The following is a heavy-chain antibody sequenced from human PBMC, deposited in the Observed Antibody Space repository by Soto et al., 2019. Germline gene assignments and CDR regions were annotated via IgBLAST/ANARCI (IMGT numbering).Heavy chain of an antibody. V-gene: IGHV3-74*01. CDR2: IKRDGSET. CDR1: GFTFSSYW. Sequence: EVQLVESGGGLVQPGGSLRLSCAASGFTFSSYWMHWVRQVPGKGLVWVSRIKRDGSETNYADSVKGRFTISRDNAKNTLYLQMNSLRAEDTAVYDCTSVVTWFDPWGQGTLVTVSS. D-gene: IGHD3-16*02. CDR3: TSVVTWFDP. J-gene: IGHJ5*02.